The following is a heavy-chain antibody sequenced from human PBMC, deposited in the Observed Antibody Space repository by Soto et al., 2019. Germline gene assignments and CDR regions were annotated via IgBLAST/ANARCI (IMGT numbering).Heavy chain of an antibody. J-gene: IGHJ5*02. CDR2: IYPGDSDT. CDR3: ARVRITMVRGVQNWFDP. V-gene: IGHV5-51*01. Sequence: GESLKISCKGSGYSFTSYWIGWVRQMPGKGLEWMGIIYPGDSDTRYSPSFQGQVTISADKSISTAYLQWSSLKASDTAMYYCARVRITMVRGVQNWFDPWGQGTLVTVSS. D-gene: IGHD3-10*01. CDR1: GYSFTSYW.